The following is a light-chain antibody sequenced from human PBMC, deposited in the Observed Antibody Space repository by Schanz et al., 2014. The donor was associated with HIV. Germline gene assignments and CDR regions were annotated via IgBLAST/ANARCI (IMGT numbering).Light chain of an antibody. CDR2: DGN. Sequence: QSALTQPASVSGSPGQSITISCTGTSSDVGAYKHVSWYQQPPGKAPKLMIYDGNNRPSGVSDRFSGSKSGSTASLTISGLQVEDEADYFCSSYTSSNTLYVLFGGGTKLTVL. J-gene: IGLJ3*02. CDR1: SSDVGAYKH. CDR3: SSYTSSNTLYVL. V-gene: IGLV2-14*03.